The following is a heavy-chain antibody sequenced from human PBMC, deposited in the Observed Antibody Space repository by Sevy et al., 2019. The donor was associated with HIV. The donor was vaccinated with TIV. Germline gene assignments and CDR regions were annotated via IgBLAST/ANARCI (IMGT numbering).Heavy chain of an antibody. CDR2: ISAHNGNT. CDR3: ARDSERFYYYGMDV. D-gene: IGHD1-26*01. CDR1: GYTFTSYG. J-gene: IGHJ6*02. Sequence: ASVKVSCKASGYTFTSYGISWVRQAPGQGLEWMGWISAHNGNTNYAQKLQGRVTMTTDTSTSTAYMELRSLRSDDTAVYYCARDSERFYYYGMDVWGQGTTVTVSS. V-gene: IGHV1-18*01.